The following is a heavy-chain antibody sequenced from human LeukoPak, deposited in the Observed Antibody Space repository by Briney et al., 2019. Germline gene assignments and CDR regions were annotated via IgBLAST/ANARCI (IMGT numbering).Heavy chain of an antibody. J-gene: IGHJ4*02. CDR3: ATNWNYRLNYLDY. CDR1: GFTFSSYA. CDR2: ISGSDDAT. Sequence: GGSLRLSCAASGFTFSSYAMSWVRQAPGKGLEWVSTISGSDDATSYADSVEGRFTIARDNSKSTLYLQMDSLRAEDTAIYYWATNWNYRLNYLDYWGQGALVTVSS. V-gene: IGHV3-23*01. D-gene: IGHD1-7*01.